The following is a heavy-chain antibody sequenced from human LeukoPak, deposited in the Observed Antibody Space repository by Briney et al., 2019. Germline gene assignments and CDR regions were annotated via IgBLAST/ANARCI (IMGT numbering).Heavy chain of an antibody. J-gene: IGHJ4*02. Sequence: ASVKVSCKASGYTFSTYYMHWVRQAPGQGLEWMGIINPSGTDSNYAQKFQGRVTMTIDTSTNTAYMELRSLRYDDTAVYYCARDRYGVRSGSCDYWGQGTLVTVSS. CDR2: INPSGTDS. D-gene: IGHD1-26*01. CDR3: ARDRYGVRSGSCDY. CDR1: GYTFSTYY. V-gene: IGHV1-46*01.